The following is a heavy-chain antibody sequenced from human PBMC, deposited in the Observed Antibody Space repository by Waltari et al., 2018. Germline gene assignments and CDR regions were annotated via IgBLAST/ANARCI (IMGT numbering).Heavy chain of an antibody. Sequence: EVQLLESGGGLVQPGGSLRLSCAASGFTFSSYAMSWVRQAPGKGLEWVSAISGSGGSTYYADSVKGRFTISRDNSKNTLYLQMNSLRAEDTAVYYCAKAYYYDSSGYCDDAFDIWGQGTMVTVSS. CDR1: GFTFSSYA. D-gene: IGHD3-22*01. CDR3: AKAYYYDSSGYCDDAFDI. J-gene: IGHJ3*02. V-gene: IGHV3-23*01. CDR2: ISGSGGST.